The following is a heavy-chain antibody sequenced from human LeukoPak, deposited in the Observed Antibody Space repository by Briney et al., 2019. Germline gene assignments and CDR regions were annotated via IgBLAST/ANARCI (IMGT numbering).Heavy chain of an antibody. CDR1: GSTFDNYA. Sequence: GGSLRLSCEASGSTFDNYAMSWVRQAPGKGLEWVSTIGISAGSTYYADAVKGRFTISRDNSKKTVILQMNRLRVEDTAVYYCAKDRWEITIGGVFAFWGQGTKVAVSS. D-gene: IGHD3-16*01. CDR2: IGISAGST. V-gene: IGHV3-23*01. CDR3: AKDRWEITIGGVFAF. J-gene: IGHJ3*01.